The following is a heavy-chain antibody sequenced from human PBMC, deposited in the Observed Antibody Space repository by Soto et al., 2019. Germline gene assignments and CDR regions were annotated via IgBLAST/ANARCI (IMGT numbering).Heavy chain of an antibody. CDR3: ARRLDGGRASDFYYYGMDV. CDR1: GYSFTIYW. Sequence: PGESLNISCKGSGYSFTIYWISWVRQMPGKGLEWMGRIDPSDSYTNYSPSFQGHVTISADKSISTAYLQWSSLKASDTAMYYCARRLDGGRASDFYYYGMDVWGQGTTVTV. CDR2: IDPSDSYT. V-gene: IGHV5-10-1*01. D-gene: IGHD1-26*01. J-gene: IGHJ6*02.